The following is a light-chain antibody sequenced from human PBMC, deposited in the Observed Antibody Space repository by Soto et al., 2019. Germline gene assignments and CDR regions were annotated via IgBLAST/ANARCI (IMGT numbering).Light chain of an antibody. CDR2: AAS. V-gene: IGKV1-39*01. CDR1: QSISSY. Sequence: DIQMTQSPSSLSASVGDRVTITCRASQSISSYLNWYQQKPGKAPKLLIYAASSLQSGVPSRFSGSGSGTDFTLTISSLQPEDFATYYCQQSYSTLPLTFDGGTKVEIK. CDR3: QQSYSTLPLT. J-gene: IGKJ4*01.